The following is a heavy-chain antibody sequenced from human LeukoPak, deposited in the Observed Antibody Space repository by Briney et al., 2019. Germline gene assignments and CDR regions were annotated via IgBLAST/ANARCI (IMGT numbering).Heavy chain of an antibody. CDR1: GYTFTSYY. CDR2: INPSGGST. V-gene: IGHV1-46*01. Sequence: ASVKVSCKASGYTFTSYYMHWVRQAPGQGLEWMGIINPSGGSTSYAQKFQGRVTMTRDTSTSTVYMELSRLRSDDTAVYYCAREAVAKNNWFDPWGQGTLVTVSS. CDR3: AREAVAKNNWFDP. J-gene: IGHJ5*02.